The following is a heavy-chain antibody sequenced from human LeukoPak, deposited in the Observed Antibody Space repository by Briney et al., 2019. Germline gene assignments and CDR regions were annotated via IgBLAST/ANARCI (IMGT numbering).Heavy chain of an antibody. CDR2: ISHDVKTT. Sequence: PGKSLRLSCVASGFSFSDSVIHWVRQAPGKGLEWVAVISHDVKTTYYADSAKGRFTISRDNSRNTVFLQMNRLRLEDTAVYYCVKEAYYGWGSSPTFYFDYWGQGTLVTVSS. V-gene: IGHV3-30*04. J-gene: IGHJ4*02. D-gene: IGHD3-10*01. CDR1: GFSFSDSV. CDR3: VKEAYYGWGSSPTFYFDY.